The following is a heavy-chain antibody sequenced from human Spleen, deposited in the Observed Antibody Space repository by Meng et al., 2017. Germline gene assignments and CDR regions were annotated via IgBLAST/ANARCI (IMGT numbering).Heavy chain of an antibody. J-gene: IGHJ4*02. V-gene: IGHV3-15*01. D-gene: IGHD6-13*01. CDR2: IKRNSDGGTI. CDR3: ATGAAAADH. CDR1: GLSFTDAW. Sequence: ESLKISFVASGLSFTDAWMSWVRPAPGKGPEWVGRIKRNSDGGTIDYAAPVKGRFTISRDDSKNTLYLQMDSLITEDTAVYFCATGAAAADHWGQETLVTVSS.